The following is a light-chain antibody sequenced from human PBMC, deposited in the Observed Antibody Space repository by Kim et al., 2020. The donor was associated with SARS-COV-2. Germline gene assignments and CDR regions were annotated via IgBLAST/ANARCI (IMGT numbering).Light chain of an antibody. V-gene: IGLV1-44*01. CDR2: GNN. J-gene: IGLJ3*02. CDR1: SSNIGSNS. Sequence: QSVLTQPPSASGTPGQRVTISCSGSSSNIGSNSVNWYQLLPGTAPKLLIYGNNQRPSGVPDRFSGSRSGTSASLAISGLQSEDEADYYCTAWDDSLNGLWLFGGGTKLTVL. CDR3: TAWDDSLNGLWL.